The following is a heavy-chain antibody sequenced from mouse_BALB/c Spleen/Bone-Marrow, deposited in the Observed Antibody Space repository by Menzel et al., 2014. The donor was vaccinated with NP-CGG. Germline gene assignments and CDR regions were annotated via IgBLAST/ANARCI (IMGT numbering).Heavy chain of an antibody. J-gene: IGHJ4*01. CDR3: ARHLYGNYGAMDY. Sequence: EVNVVESGGGLVQPGGSLKLSCATSGFTFSDYYMYWVRQTPEKRLEWVAYISNGGGSTYYPDTVKGRFTISRDNAKNTLYLQMSRLKSEDTAMYYCARHLYGNYGAMDYWGQGTSVTVPS. V-gene: IGHV5-12*02. D-gene: IGHD2-1*01. CDR1: GFTFSDYY. CDR2: ISNGGGST.